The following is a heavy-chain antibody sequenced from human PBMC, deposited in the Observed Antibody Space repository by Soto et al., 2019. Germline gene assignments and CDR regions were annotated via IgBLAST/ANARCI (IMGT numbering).Heavy chain of an antibody. CDR3: AKEAGYSGGGHDAFDI. CDR1: GFTFSSYA. CDR2: ISGSGGTT. D-gene: IGHD6-19*01. V-gene: IGHV3-23*01. J-gene: IGHJ3*02. Sequence: EMQLLQSGGGLVQPGGSLRLSCAASGFTFSSYAMDWVLQAPGKGLEWVSAISGSGGTTYHADSVKGRFTISRDNSKNTEYLQMNSLRAEDTAVYYCAKEAGYSGGGHDAFDIWGQGTMVTVS.